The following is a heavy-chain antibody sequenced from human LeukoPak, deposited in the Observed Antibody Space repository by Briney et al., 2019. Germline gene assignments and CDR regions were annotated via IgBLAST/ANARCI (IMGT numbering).Heavy chain of an antibody. CDR1: GSLFKISW. V-gene: IGHV5-10-1*01. CDR2: TDPSDSYT. Sequence: AASLEISYVGSGSLFKISWLCWVRQLPGKGLEWMGTTDPSDSYTKYSPSFHGHVTISADKSISTAYLQWSGLKASDTAMYYCARHVEMATTFDYWGQGTLVTVSS. CDR3: ARHVEMATTFDY. J-gene: IGHJ4*02. D-gene: IGHD5-24*01.